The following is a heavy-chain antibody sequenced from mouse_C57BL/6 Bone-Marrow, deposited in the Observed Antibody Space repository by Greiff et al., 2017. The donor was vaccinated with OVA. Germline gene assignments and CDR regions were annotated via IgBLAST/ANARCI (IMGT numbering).Heavy chain of an antibody. J-gene: IGHJ4*01. CDR2: ISSGSSTI. V-gene: IGHV5-17*01. D-gene: IGHD1-1*01. Sequence: EVKVVESGGGLVKPGGSLKLSCAASGFTFSDYGMHWVRQAPEKGLEWVAYISSGSSTIYYADTVKGRFTISRDNAKNTLFLQMTSLRSEDTAVNYCARGLLRSYYAMDYWGQGTSVTVSS. CDR3: ARGLLRSYYAMDY. CDR1: GFTFSDYG.